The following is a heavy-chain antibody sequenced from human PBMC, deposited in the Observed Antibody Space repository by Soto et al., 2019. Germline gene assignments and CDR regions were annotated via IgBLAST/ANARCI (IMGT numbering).Heavy chain of an antibody. V-gene: IGHV4-39*01. J-gene: IGHJ6*02. CDR3: ARHVVPADFWSGYAHYYYYGMDV. CDR2: IYYSGST. Sequence: SETLSLTCTVSGGSISSSSYYWGWIRQPPGKGLEWIGSIYYSGSTYYNPSLKSRVTISVDTSKNQFSLKLSSVTAADTAVYYCARHVVPADFWSGYAHYYYYGMDVWGQGXTVTVYS. CDR1: GGSISSSSYY. D-gene: IGHD3-3*01.